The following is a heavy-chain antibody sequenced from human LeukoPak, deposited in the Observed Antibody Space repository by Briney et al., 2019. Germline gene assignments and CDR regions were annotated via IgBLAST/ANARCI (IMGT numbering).Heavy chain of an antibody. CDR1: GGSISSNNNY. Sequence: PSETLSLTCTVSGGSISSNNNYWGWVRQPPGKGLEWIGSIYYSGGTYYNPSLKSRVTISVDTSKNQFSLKLSSVTAADTAIYYCARQSSGGLLYGMDVWGQGTTVTVSS. D-gene: IGHD2-15*01. V-gene: IGHV4-39*01. CDR3: ARQSSGGLLYGMDV. J-gene: IGHJ6*02. CDR2: IYYSGGT.